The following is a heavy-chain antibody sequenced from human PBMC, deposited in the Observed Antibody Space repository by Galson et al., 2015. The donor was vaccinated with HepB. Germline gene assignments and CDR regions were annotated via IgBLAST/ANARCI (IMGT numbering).Heavy chain of an antibody. CDR1: GFTFSSYW. D-gene: IGHD6-13*01. CDR3: ARAAAPVALRAFDI. V-gene: IGHV3-7*01. J-gene: IGHJ3*02. Sequence: ALRLSCAASGFTFSSYWMSWVRPAPGKGLEWVANIRQDGSEKYYVDSVKGRFTISRDNAKNSLYLQMNRLRGEDPAVYYCARAAAPVALRAFDIWGQGTMVTVSS. CDR2: IRQDGSEK.